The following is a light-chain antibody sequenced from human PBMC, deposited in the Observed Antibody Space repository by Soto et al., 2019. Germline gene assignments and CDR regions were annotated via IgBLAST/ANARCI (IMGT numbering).Light chain of an antibody. CDR2: GAS. Sequence: DIVLTQSPGTLSFSPGERVTLSCRASQSVSSNYLAWYQQKPGQAPRLLIYGASTRATGIPARFSGSGSGTEFTLSIGSLQYEDFAVYYCQQYNDWPPTFGQGTKADIK. V-gene: IGKV3-15*01. CDR1: QSVSSN. CDR3: QQYNDWPPT. J-gene: IGKJ1*01.